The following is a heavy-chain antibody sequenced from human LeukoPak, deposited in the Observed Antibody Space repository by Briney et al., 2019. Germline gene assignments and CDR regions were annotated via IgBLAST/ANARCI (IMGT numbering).Heavy chain of an antibody. V-gene: IGHV3-30*18. CDR3: AKVRGMITFGGVDY. Sequence: GGSLRLSCAASGFTFSSYGMHWVRQAPGKGLEWVAVISYDGSNKYYADSVKGRFTISRDNSKNTLYLQMNSLRAEDTAVCYCAKVRGMITFGGVDYWGQGTLVTVSS. CDR2: ISYDGSNK. D-gene: IGHD3-16*01. J-gene: IGHJ4*02. CDR1: GFTFSSYG.